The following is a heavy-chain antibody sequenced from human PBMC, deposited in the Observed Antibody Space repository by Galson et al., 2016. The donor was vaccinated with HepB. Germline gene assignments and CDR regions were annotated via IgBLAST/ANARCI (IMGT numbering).Heavy chain of an antibody. J-gene: IGHJ4*02. CDR2: INSDGSST. CDR3: ARVSSGSGSYDDY. CDR1: GFTFRSYW. D-gene: IGHD3-10*01. V-gene: IGHV3-74*01. Sequence: SLRLSCAASGFTFRSYWMHWVRQAPGKGLTWVSRINSDGSSTTYADSMKGRFTISRDNAKNTLYLQMNSLRAEDTAVYYCARVSSGSGSYDDYWGQGTLVTVSS.